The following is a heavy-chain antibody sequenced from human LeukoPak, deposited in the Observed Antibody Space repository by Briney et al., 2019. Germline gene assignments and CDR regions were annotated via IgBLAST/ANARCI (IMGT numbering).Heavy chain of an antibody. CDR1: GFTLSDYY. J-gene: IGHJ4*02. CDR3: ARVILPAAIDC. Sequence: RGSLRLSCAASGFTLSDYYMSWIRQAPGKGLEWVSHISSSSSYTKDGDSVKGRFTISRDNAKNSLYLQMNSLRAEDTAVYYCARVILPAAIDCWGQGTLVIVSS. V-gene: IGHV3-11*05. D-gene: IGHD2-2*01. CDR2: ISSSSSYT.